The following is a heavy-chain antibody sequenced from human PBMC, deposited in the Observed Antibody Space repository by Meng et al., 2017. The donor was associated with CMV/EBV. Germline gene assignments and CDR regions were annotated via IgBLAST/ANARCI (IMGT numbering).Heavy chain of an antibody. Sequence: GGSLSLSCAASGFTFSSYSMNWVRQAPGKGPEWVSSISSSSSYIYYADSVKGRFTISRDNAKNSLYLQMNSLRAEDTAVYYCARALVDTAMVTPTYYYYGMDVWGQGTTVTVSS. CDR1: GFTFSSYS. CDR2: ISSSSSYI. V-gene: IGHV3-21*01. D-gene: IGHD5-18*01. CDR3: ARALVDTAMVTPTYYYYGMDV. J-gene: IGHJ6*02.